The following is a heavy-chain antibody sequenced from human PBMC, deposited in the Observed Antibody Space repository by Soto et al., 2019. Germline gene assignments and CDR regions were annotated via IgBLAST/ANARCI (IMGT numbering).Heavy chain of an antibody. V-gene: IGHV3-74*01. J-gene: IGHJ6*02. D-gene: IGHD1-1*01. CDR3: ARDSVNWNVMDV. CDR2: ITSDGSST. CDR1: GFTFSSQW. Sequence: EVQLVESGGGLVQPGGSLRLSCAASGFTFSSQWMHWVRQAPGKGLVWISRITSDGSSTTYADSVKGRFTISRDNAKNTLYLQMNSLRAEDTAVYYCARDSVNWNVMDVWGQGTTVTVSS.